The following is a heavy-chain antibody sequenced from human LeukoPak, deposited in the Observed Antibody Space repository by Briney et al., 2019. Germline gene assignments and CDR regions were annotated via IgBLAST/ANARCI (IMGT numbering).Heavy chain of an antibody. Sequence: ASVKVSCKASGYTFTSYDINWVRQATGQGLEWMGWMNPNSGNTGYAQKFQGRVTMTRNTSISTAYMELSSLRSEDTAVYYCARVVRYFDWLSYGMDVWGQRTTVTVSS. CDR1: GYTFTSYD. CDR3: ARVVRYFDWLSYGMDV. V-gene: IGHV1-8*01. CDR2: MNPNSGNT. D-gene: IGHD3-9*01. J-gene: IGHJ6*02.